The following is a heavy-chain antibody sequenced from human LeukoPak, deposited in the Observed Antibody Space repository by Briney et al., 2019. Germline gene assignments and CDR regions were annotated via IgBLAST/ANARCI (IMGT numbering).Heavy chain of an antibody. CDR1: GYTFTSYG. Sequence: ASVKVSCKASGYTFTSYGISWVRQAPGQGLEWMGWISAYNGNTNYAHKLQGRVTMTTDTSTSTAYMELRSLRSDDTAVYYCAGDGYYYDSSGYPVDYWGQGTLVTVSS. J-gene: IGHJ4*02. D-gene: IGHD3-22*01. V-gene: IGHV1-18*01. CDR2: ISAYNGNT. CDR3: AGDGYYYDSSGYPVDY.